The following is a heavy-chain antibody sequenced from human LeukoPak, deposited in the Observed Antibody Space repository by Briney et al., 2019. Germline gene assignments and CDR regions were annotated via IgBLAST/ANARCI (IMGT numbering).Heavy chain of an antibody. V-gene: IGHV4-59*01. CDR3: ARVPRLRSSHFDY. Sequence: SETLSLTCTVSGGSISSYYWSWIRQPPGKGLEWIGYIYYSGSTNYNPSLKSRVTISVDTSKNQFSLKLSSVTAADTAVYYCARVPRLRSSHFDYWGQGTLVTVSS. J-gene: IGHJ4*02. CDR2: IYYSGST. CDR1: GGSISSYY. D-gene: IGHD4-17*01.